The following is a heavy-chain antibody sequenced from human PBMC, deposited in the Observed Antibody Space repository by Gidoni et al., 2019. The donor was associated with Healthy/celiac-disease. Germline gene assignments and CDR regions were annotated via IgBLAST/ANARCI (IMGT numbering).Heavy chain of an antibody. J-gene: IGHJ6*02. Sequence: QVQLVESGGGVVQPGRSLRLSCAASGFTFRSSGMHWVRQAPGKGLEWVAVISYDGSNKYYADSVKGRFTISRDNSKNTLYLQMNSLRAEDTAVYYCAREENGYSSSWVNYYYYGMDVWGQGTTVTVSS. CDR2: ISYDGSNK. CDR3: AREENGYSSSWVNYYYYGMDV. V-gene: IGHV3-30*03. D-gene: IGHD6-13*01. CDR1: GFTFRSSG.